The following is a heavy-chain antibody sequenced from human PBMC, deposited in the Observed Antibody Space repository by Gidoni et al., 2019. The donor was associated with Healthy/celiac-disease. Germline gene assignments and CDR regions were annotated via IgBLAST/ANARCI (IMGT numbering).Heavy chain of an antibody. D-gene: IGHD6-6*01. CDR3: ASVGSSWGDYYYGMDV. V-gene: IGHV3-7*01. CDR1: GFTFSSYW. CDR2: IKQDGSEK. J-gene: IGHJ6*02. Sequence: EVQLVESGGGLVQPGGSLRLSCAASGFTFSSYWMSWVRQAPGKGLEWVANIKQDGSEKYYVDSVKGRFTISRDNAKNSLYLQMNSLRAEDTAVYYCASVGSSWGDYYYGMDVWGQGTTVTVSS.